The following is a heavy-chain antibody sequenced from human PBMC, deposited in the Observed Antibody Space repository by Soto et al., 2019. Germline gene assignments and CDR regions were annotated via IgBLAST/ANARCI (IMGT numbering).Heavy chain of an antibody. V-gene: IGHV1-69*13. J-gene: IGHJ5*02. CDR2: IIPIFGTA. CDR1: GDTFSSYA. D-gene: IGHD3-22*01. Sequence: LVTVSCKASGDTFSSYAISWVRQASGQGLEWMGGIIPIFGTANYAQKFQRRVTITADESTSTAYMELSSLRAEDTAVYYYGRDTKYYDSSAENCFDPWGQGTLVKVS. CDR3: GRDTKYYDSSAENCFDP.